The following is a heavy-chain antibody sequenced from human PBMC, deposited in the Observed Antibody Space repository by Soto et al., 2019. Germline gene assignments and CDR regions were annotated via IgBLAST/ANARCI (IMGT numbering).Heavy chain of an antibody. CDR2: IYYSCTT. V-gene: IGHV4-30-2*01. J-gene: IGHJ6*02. CDR1: NFSFISVTYS. Sequence: LSLTFTFSNFSFISVTYSFIFFLHPPGNCLYLILYIYYSCTTYYTPSLKSRLTMSMDRANDHFSLNLTSVTAADTAVYFCARGHYYYGMDVWGQGSTVTVS. CDR3: ARGHYYYGMDV.